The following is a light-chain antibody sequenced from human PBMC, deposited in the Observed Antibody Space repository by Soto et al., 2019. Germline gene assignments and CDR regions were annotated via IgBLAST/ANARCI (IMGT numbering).Light chain of an antibody. CDR2: EVS. CDR3: CSYAGSSSKVV. J-gene: IGLJ2*01. Sequence: QSALTQPASVSGSPGQSITISCTGTSSDVGSYNLVSWYQQHPGKAPKLMIYEVSKRPSGVSNRFSGSKSGNTASLTISGLQAEYEAYYYCCSYAGSSSKVVFVGGTKLTVL. V-gene: IGLV2-23*02. CDR1: SSDVGSYNL.